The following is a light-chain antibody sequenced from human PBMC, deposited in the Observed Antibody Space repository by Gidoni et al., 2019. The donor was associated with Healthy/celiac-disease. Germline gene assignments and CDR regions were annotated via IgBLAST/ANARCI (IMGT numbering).Light chain of an antibody. Sequence: SYVLTQPPPVAGAPGQTARITWGGNNIGSKSVDWYQQKPGQAPVLVVYDDSDRPSGIPERFSGANSGNTATLTISRVEAGDEADYYCQVWDSSSDHHVVFGGGTKLTVL. CDR2: DDS. CDR3: QVWDSSSDHHVV. J-gene: IGLJ2*01. V-gene: IGLV3-21*02. CDR1: NIGSKS.